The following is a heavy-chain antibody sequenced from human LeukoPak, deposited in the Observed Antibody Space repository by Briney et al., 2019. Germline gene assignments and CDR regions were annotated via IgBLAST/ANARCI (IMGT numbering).Heavy chain of an antibody. CDR2: MNSDGSST. CDR3: TRDGYTYRNAFDI. J-gene: IGHJ3*02. CDR1: GFTFSSYW. Sequence: GGSLRLSCAASGFTFSSYWMHWARQARGKGLVWVSRMNSDGSSTSYADPVKGRFTISRDNAKNTLYLQMNSLRAEDTAVYYCTRDGYTYRNAFDILGQGTIVTLSS. V-gene: IGHV3-74*01. D-gene: IGHD5-24*01.